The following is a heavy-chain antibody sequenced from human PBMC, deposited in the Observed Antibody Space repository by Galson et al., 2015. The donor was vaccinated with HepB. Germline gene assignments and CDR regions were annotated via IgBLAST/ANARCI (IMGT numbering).Heavy chain of an antibody. CDR1: GGTFNSFS. D-gene: IGHD3-22*01. J-gene: IGHJ4*02. CDR2: IIPVFGLP. V-gene: IGHV1-69*13. Sequence: SVKVSCKASGGTFNSFSISWVRQAPGQGLEWMAGIIPVFGLPKYAQKFLGRVTISADESSRTVYMELNSLTSEDTAVYYCAREIHYDGKWGQGTLVTVSS. CDR3: AREIHYDGK.